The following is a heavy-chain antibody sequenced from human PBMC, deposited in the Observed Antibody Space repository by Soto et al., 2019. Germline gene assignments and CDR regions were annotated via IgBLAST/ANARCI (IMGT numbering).Heavy chain of an antibody. D-gene: IGHD3-10*01. CDR1: GFTFNNYA. Sequence: VSLRLSCAASGFTFNNYAMTWVRQAPGKGLEWVSAISGGGDTTSYADSVKGRFTVSRDGSKNTLYLQMSSLRAEDTALYYCAKGRGGSGSLTPRVDFWGQGTLVTVSS. V-gene: IGHV3-23*01. CDR3: AKGRGGSGSLTPRVDF. J-gene: IGHJ4*02. CDR2: ISGGGDTT.